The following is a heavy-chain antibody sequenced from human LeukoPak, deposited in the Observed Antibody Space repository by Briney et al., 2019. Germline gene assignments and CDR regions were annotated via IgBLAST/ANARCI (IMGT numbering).Heavy chain of an antibody. CDR2: INPNSGGT. Sequence: HWASVKVSCKASGYTFTDYYMHWVRQAPGQGLEWMGWINPNSGGTNYAQKFQGRVTMTRDTSISTAYMELSRLRSDDTAVYYCARGLRYSYGPTVSFDIWGQGTMVTVSS. D-gene: IGHD5-18*01. V-gene: IGHV1-2*02. CDR1: GYTFTDYY. J-gene: IGHJ3*02. CDR3: ARGLRYSYGPTVSFDI.